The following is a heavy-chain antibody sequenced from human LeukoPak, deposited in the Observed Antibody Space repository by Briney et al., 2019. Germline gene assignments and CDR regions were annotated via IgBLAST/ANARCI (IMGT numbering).Heavy chain of an antibody. CDR2: INHSGST. CDR1: GGSFSGYY. V-gene: IGHV4-34*01. J-gene: IGHJ4*02. D-gene: IGHD2-2*03. Sequence: SETLSLTCAVYGGSFSGYYWSWIRQPPGKGLEWIGEINHSGSTNYNPSLKGRVTISVDTSKNQFSLKLGSVTAADTAVYYCARGRGGYYYWGQGTLVTVSS. CDR3: ARGRGGYYY.